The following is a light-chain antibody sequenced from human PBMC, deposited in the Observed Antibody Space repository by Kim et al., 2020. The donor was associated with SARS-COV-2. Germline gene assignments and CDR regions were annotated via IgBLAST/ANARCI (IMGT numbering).Light chain of an antibody. Sequence: EIVLTQSPATLSLSPGERATLSCRASQYIDNWLAWYQQKPGQVPRLLIHDASNRATGIPARFSGSGSGTDFTLTISSLEPEDFAVYYCQHRRTWPLTFGQGTKLEI. J-gene: IGKJ2*01. CDR1: QYIDNW. CDR3: QHRRTWPLT. V-gene: IGKV3-11*01. CDR2: DAS.